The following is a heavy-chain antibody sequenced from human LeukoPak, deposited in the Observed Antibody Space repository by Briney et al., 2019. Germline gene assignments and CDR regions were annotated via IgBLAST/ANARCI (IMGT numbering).Heavy chain of an antibody. Sequence: PGGSLRLSCAASGFTFSSYSMNWVRQAPGKGLEWVSSISSSSSYIYYADSVKGRFTISRDNAKNSLYLQMNSLRAEDTAVYYCASFPLEYSSSSDAFDIWGQGTMVTVSS. J-gene: IGHJ3*02. D-gene: IGHD6-6*01. V-gene: IGHV3-21*01. CDR3: ASFPLEYSSSSDAFDI. CDR1: GFTFSSYS. CDR2: ISSSSSYI.